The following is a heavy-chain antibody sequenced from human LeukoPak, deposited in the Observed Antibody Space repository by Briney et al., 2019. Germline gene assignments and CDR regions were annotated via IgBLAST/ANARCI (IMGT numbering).Heavy chain of an antibody. D-gene: IGHD6-19*01. CDR1: GFIFSGYA. Sequence: PGGSLRLSCAASGFIFSGYAMSWVRQAPGKGLEWVSFISDSGGLTYYADSVKGRFTISRDNSKNTLYLQMNSLRAEDTAVYYCAKDRYSGWQSWGQGTLVTVSS. J-gene: IGHJ4*02. CDR2: ISDSGGLT. CDR3: AKDRYSGWQS. V-gene: IGHV3-23*01.